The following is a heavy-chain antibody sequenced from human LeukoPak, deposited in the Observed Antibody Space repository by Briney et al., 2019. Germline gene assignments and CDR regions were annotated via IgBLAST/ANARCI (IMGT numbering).Heavy chain of an antibody. CDR1: GGSLSSGSYY. J-gene: IGHJ4*02. CDR2: IYYSGST. Sequence: SETLSLTCTVSGGSLSSGSYYWSWIRQPPGKGLEWIGYIYYSGSTNYNPSLKSRVTISVDTSKNQFSLRLSSVTAADTAVYYCARSRYCSGGSCWFDYWGQGTLVTVSS. CDR3: ARSRYCSGGSCWFDY. D-gene: IGHD2-15*01. V-gene: IGHV4-61*01.